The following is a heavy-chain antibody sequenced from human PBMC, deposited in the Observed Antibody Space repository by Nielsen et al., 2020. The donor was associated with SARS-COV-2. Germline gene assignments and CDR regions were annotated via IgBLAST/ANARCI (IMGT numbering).Heavy chain of an antibody. CDR3: ASGLYSSSSRYTS. Sequence: SETLSLTCTVSGGSISSSSYYWGWIRQPQGKGLEWIGSIYYSGSTYYNPSLKSRVTISVDTSKNQFSLKLSSVTAADTAVYYCASGLYSSSSRYTSWGQGTLVTVSS. J-gene: IGHJ5*02. V-gene: IGHV4-39*07. D-gene: IGHD6-6*01. CDR1: GGSISSSSYY. CDR2: IYYSGST.